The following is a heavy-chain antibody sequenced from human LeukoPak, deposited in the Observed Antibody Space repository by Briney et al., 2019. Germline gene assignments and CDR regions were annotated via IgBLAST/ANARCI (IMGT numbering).Heavy chain of an antibody. J-gene: IGHJ4*02. V-gene: IGHV3-23*01. CDR3: AASLPNIVVVPATKGPFGY. CDR1: GFTFSSYA. CDR2: ISDSGYST. Sequence: GGSLRLSCAASGFTFSSYAMTWVRQAPGKGLEWVSDISDSGYSTYYADSVKGRFTISRDNSKNTLYLQMNSLRAEDTAVYYCAASLPNIVVVPATKGPFGYWGQGALVTVSS. D-gene: IGHD2-2*01.